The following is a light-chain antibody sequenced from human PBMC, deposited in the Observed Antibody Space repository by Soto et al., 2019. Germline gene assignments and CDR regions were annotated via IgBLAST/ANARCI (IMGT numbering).Light chain of an antibody. V-gene: IGKV3D-7*01. J-gene: IGKJ3*01. CDR3: QQDYNLFT. Sequence: EIVMTQSPATLSLSPGERATLSCRASQSVSSSYLSWYQQKPGQAPRLLIYGASTRATGIPARFSGSGSGTDFTLTISSLQPEDFAVYYCQQDYNLFTFGPGTKVDIE. CDR1: QSVSSSY. CDR2: GAS.